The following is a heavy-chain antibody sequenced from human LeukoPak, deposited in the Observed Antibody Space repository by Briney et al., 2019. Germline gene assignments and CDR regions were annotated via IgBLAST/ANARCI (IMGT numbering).Heavy chain of an antibody. D-gene: IGHD1-26*01. Sequence: GASVKVSCKASGYTFTGYYMHWVRQAPGQGLEWMGWINPNSGGTNYAQKFQGRVTMTRDTSISTAYMELRSLRSDDTAVYYCAIIVGALGLDYWGQGTLVTVSS. V-gene: IGHV1-2*02. CDR1: GYTFTGYY. J-gene: IGHJ4*02. CDR2: INPNSGGT. CDR3: AIIVGALGLDY.